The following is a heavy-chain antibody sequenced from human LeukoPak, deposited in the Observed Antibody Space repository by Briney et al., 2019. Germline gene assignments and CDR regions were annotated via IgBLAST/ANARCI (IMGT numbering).Heavy chain of an antibody. CDR1: GGSISSSSYH. CDR3: ARPGDGGYVYFDS. Sequence: SETLSLTCTVSGGSISSSSYHWGWIRQPPGKGLEWIGSMYYSGSTYYNPSLKSRVTVSVDTSKNQFSLNLSPVTAADTAVYYCARPGDGGYVYFDSWGQGTLVTVSP. J-gene: IGHJ4*02. CDR2: MYYSGST. D-gene: IGHD5-12*01. V-gene: IGHV4-39*01.